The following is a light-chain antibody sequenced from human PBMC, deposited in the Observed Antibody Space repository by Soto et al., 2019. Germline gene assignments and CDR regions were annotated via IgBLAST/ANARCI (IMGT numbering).Light chain of an antibody. J-gene: IGKJ4*01. CDR3: QQYGSSGT. Sequence: EIVLTQSPATLSLSPGERATLSCRASQSVSSYLAWYQQKPGQAPRLLIYDASNRATGIPARFSGSGSGTDFTLTISSLEPEDFAVYYCQQYGSSGTFGGGTKVEIK. CDR2: DAS. CDR1: QSVSSY. V-gene: IGKV3-11*01.